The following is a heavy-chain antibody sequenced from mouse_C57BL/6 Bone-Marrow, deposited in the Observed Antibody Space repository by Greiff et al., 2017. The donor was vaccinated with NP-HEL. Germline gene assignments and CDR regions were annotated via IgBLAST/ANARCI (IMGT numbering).Heavy chain of an antibody. Sequence: EVQLVESGGGLVKPGGSLKLSCAASGFTFSSYAMSWVRQTPEKRLEWVATISDGGSYTYYPDNVKGRFTISRDNAKNNLYLQMSHLKSEDTAMYYCAIECYGNHAWLAYWGQGTLVTVSA. CDR1: GFTFSSYA. CDR2: ISDGGSYT. V-gene: IGHV5-4*01. CDR3: AIECYGNHAWLAY. J-gene: IGHJ3*01. D-gene: IGHD2-1*01.